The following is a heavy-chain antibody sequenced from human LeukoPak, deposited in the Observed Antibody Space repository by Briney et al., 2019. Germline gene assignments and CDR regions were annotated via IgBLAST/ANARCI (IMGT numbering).Heavy chain of an antibody. CDR3: ARNTYYYDSSRYYTYEYFQH. CDR2: IYPGDSDT. J-gene: IGHJ1*01. CDR1: GYSFTNYW. V-gene: IGHV5-51*01. D-gene: IGHD3-22*01. Sequence: GESLKISCKGSGYSFTNYWIGWVRQMPGKGLGWLGIIYPGDSDTKYSPSFQGQVTISADKSISTAYLQWSSLKASDTAMYYCARNTYYYDSSRYYTYEYFQHWGQGTLVTVSS.